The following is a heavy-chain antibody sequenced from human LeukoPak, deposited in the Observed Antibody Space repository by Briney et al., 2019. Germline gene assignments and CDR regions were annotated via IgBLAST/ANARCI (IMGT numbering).Heavy chain of an antibody. V-gene: IGHV5-51*01. J-gene: IGHJ6*02. CDR3: ARPVGGNGKDV. D-gene: IGHD1-26*01. Sequence: GESLKISCKGSGYSFTNYWIGWVRQPPGKGLEWMGVINPDDSEIKYSPSLQGQVTISADKSISTAYLQWSSLKASDTAMYYCARPVGGNGKDVWGQGTTVTVSS. CDR2: INPDDSEI. CDR1: GYSFTNYW.